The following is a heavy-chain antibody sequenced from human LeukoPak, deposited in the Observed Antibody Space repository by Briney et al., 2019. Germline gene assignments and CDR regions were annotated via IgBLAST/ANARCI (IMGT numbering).Heavy chain of an antibody. CDR2: IIPLFDSP. V-gene: IGHV1-69*06. D-gene: IGHD5-24*01. J-gene: IGHJ6*03. Sequence: ASVKVSCKASGGTFTFGTAGVTWVRQASGQRLEWLGGIIPLFDSPHYAPNFQGRLTITADRFSGVAYMELSSLSSEDTAVYYCARAYIVNTNGDNVYYYMDVWGTGTTVTVSS. CDR1: GGTFTFGTAG. CDR3: ARAYIVNTNGDNVYYYMDV.